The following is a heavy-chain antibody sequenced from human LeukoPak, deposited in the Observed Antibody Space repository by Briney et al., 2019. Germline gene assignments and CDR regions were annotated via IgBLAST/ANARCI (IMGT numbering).Heavy chain of an antibody. Sequence: ASVKVSCKASVGTFSSYAISWVRQAPGQGLEWMGGIIPIFGTANYAQKFQGRVTITADESTSTAYMELSSLRSEDTAVYYCARDEAHPADIGGVFHYWGQGTLVTVSS. CDR3: ARDEAHPADIGGVFHY. CDR2: IIPIFGTA. J-gene: IGHJ4*02. CDR1: VGTFSSYA. V-gene: IGHV1-69*13. D-gene: IGHD2-2*02.